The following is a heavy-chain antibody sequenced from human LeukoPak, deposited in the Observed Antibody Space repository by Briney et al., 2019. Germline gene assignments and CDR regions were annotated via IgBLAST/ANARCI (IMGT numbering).Heavy chain of an antibody. V-gene: IGHV1-2*02. CDR2: INANSGDT. D-gene: IGHD1-26*01. CDR1: GYTFTGYY. Sequence: ASVKVSCKTSGYTFTGYYLHWVRQAPRQGPEWMGWINANSGDTYYVQKFKGRITMTRDTSINTAYMELNRLISDDTAVYYWARVVDVGAPAFQHGGRGTLVTVSS. J-gene: IGHJ1*01. CDR3: ARVVDVGAPAFQH.